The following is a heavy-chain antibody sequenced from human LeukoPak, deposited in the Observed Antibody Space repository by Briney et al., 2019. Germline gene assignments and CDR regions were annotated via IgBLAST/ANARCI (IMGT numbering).Heavy chain of an antibody. Sequence: SQTLSLTCTVSGGSISSGIYYWSWIRQPAGKCPEWIVRIHTSGSTNYNPSLKSRVTISVDTSKNQFSLNLSSVTAADTAVYYCARGTVTTDRYYFDYWGQGTLVTVSS. CDR1: GGSISSGIYY. D-gene: IGHD4-17*01. CDR2: IHTSGST. V-gene: IGHV4-61*02. CDR3: ARGTVTTDRYYFDY. J-gene: IGHJ4*02.